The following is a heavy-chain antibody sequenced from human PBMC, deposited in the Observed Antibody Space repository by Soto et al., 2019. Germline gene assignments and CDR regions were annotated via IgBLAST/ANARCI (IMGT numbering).Heavy chain of an antibody. CDR2: ISYDGSNK. CDR1: GFTFSSYG. Sequence: LRLSCAASGFTFSSYGMHWVRQAPGKGLEWVAFISYDGSNKYYADSVKGRFTISRDNSKNTLYLQMNSLRAEDTAVYYCAKGDCGGDCYSFDSFDIWGQGTIVTVS. V-gene: IGHV3-30*18. CDR3: AKGDCGGDCYSFDSFDI. J-gene: IGHJ3*02. D-gene: IGHD2-21*02.